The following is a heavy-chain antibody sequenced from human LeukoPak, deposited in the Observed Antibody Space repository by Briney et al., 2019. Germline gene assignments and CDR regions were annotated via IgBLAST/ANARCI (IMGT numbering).Heavy chain of an antibody. V-gene: IGHV3-33*06. D-gene: IGHD5-18*01. CDR3: AKATERGTAMALGVDY. CDR1: GFTFSSYG. J-gene: IGHJ4*02. CDR2: IWYDGSNK. Sequence: PGGSLRLSCAASGFTFSSYGMHWVRQAPGKGLEWVAVIWYDGSNKYYADSVKGRYTISRDNSKNTLYLQTNSLRAEDTAVYYCAKATERGTAMALGVDYWGQGTLVTVSS.